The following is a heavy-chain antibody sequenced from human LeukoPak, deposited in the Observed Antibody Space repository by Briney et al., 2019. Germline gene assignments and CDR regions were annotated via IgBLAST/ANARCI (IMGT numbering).Heavy chain of an antibody. D-gene: IGHD3-22*01. Sequence: GASVKVSCKASGYTFTSYGISWVRQAPGQGLEWMGWINPNSGGTNYAQKFQGRVTMTRDTSISTAYMELSRLRSDDTAVYYCARDSYYYDSSGYYTHFDYWGQGTLVTVSS. CDR3: ARDSYYYDSSGYYTHFDY. CDR1: GYTFTSYG. J-gene: IGHJ4*02. CDR2: INPNSGGT. V-gene: IGHV1-2*02.